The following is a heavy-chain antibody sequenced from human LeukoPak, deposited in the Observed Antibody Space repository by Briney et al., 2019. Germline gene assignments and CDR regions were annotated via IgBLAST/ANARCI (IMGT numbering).Heavy chain of an antibody. J-gene: IGHJ4*02. D-gene: IGHD3-22*01. V-gene: IGHV3-53*01. CDR3: ARVRRHYYDSSGYYYDY. Sequence: GGSLRLSCAASGFTFSSNYMSWVRQAPGKGLEWVSVIYSGGSTYYADSVKGRFTISRDNSKNTLYLQMNSLRAEDTAVYYCARVRRHYYDSSGYYYDYWGQGTLVTVSS. CDR1: GFTFSSNY. CDR2: IYSGGST.